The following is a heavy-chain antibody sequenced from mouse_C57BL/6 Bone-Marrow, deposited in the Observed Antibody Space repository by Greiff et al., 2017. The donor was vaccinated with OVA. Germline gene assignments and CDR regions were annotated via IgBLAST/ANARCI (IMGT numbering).Heavy chain of an antibody. CDR3: ASYGYDFDY. V-gene: IGHV5-17*01. CDR1: GFTFSDYG. CDR2: ISSGSSTI. Sequence: EVKLQESGGGLVKPGGSLKLSCAASGFTFSDYGMHWVRQAPEKGLEWVAYISSGSSTIYYADTVKGRFTISRDNAKNTLFLQMTSLRYDDTSMYYCASYGYDFDYWGQGTTLTVSS. D-gene: IGHD2-2*01. J-gene: IGHJ2*01.